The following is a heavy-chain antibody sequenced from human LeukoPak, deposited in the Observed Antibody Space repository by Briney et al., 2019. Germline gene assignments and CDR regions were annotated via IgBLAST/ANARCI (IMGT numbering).Heavy chain of an antibody. D-gene: IGHD3-10*01. CDR3: ARGKRNGEGNYFYGMDV. V-gene: IGHV1-69*04. CDR1: GGTFSSYA. Sequence: ASVKVSCKASGGTFSSYAISWVRQAPGQGLEWMGRIIPIFGIANYAQKFQGRVTITADKSTSTAYMELSSLRSEDTAAYYCARGKRNGEGNYFYGMDVWGQGTTVTVSS. J-gene: IGHJ6*02. CDR2: IIPIFGIA.